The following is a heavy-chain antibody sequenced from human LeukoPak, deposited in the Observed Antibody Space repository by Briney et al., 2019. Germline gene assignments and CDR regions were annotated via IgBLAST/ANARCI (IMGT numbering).Heavy chain of an antibody. CDR1: GFTFDDYG. CDR3: ATESVTIFGVGTYFDY. CDR2: INWNGGST. V-gene: IGHV3-20*04. J-gene: IGHJ4*02. Sequence: PGGSLRLSCAASGFTFDDYGMSWVRQAPGKGLEWVSGINWNGGSTGYADSVKGRFTISRDNAKNSLYLQMNSLRAVDTALYYCATESVTIFGVGTYFDYWGQGTLVTVSS. D-gene: IGHD3-3*01.